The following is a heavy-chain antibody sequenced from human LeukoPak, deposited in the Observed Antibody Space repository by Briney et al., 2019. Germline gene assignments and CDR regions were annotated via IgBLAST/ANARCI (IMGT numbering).Heavy chain of an antibody. CDR2: ISYDGSNK. Sequence: GGSLRLSCAASGFTFSSYGMHWVRQAPGKGLEWVAVISYDGSNKYYADSVKGRFTISRDNSKNTLYLQMNSLRAEDTAVYYCAKPWGSGSYYNDHFDYWGQGTLVTVSS. J-gene: IGHJ4*02. CDR1: GFTFSSYG. V-gene: IGHV3-30*18. D-gene: IGHD3-10*01. CDR3: AKPWGSGSYYNDHFDY.